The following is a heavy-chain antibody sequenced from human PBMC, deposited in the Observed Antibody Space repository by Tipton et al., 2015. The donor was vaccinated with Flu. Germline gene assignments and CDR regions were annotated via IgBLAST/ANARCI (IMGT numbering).Heavy chain of an antibody. D-gene: IGHD4-11*01. J-gene: IGHJ5*02. Sequence: TLSLTCSVSGNSMGSDYYCGWIRPPPGKGLEWIGNIHRSGNTYRNPSLKSRVTISVESSKNQFSLRLSSATAADTAVYYCAGRDYCNYVSEPKNWFDPWGQGTLFTVSS. V-gene: IGHV4-38-2*01. CDR1: GNSMGSDYY. CDR3: AGRDYCNYVSEPKNWFDP. CDR2: IHRSGNT.